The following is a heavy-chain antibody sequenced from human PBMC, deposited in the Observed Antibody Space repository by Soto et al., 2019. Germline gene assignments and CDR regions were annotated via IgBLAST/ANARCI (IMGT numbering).Heavy chain of an antibody. D-gene: IGHD3-16*01. Sequence: PSETLSLTCTVSGGSIISHLWSWIRQPPGKGLEWIGYVSHSGSTTHNPSLKSRVTISLDTSKNRVSLQLRSVTAADTAVYYCAREGPLSGDAFDIWGRGKKVTVSS. J-gene: IGHJ3*02. V-gene: IGHV4-59*11. CDR3: AREGPLSGDAFDI. CDR1: GGSIISHL. CDR2: VSHSGST.